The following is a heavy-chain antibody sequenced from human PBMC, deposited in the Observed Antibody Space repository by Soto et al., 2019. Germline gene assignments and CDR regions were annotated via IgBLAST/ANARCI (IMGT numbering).Heavy chain of an antibody. CDR3: ARVYPNWFDP. CDR2: IIPIFGTA. V-gene: IGHV1-69*13. Sequence: GASVKVSCKASGGTFSSYAISWVRQAPGQGLEWMGGIIPIFGTANYAQKFQGRVTITADESTSTAYMELSSLRSEDTAVYYCARVYPNWFDPWGQGTLVTVSS. D-gene: IGHD2-2*02. CDR1: GGTFSSYA. J-gene: IGHJ5*02.